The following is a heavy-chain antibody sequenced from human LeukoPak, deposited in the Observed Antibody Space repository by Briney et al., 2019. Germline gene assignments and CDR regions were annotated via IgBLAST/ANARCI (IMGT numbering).Heavy chain of an antibody. CDR3: AKQGFSGLYSSSILYFDY. CDR2: ISGSGGST. V-gene: IGHV3-23*01. J-gene: IGHJ4*02. D-gene: IGHD6-6*01. CDR1: GFTFSSYA. Sequence: GGSLRLSCAASGFTFSSYAMSWVRQAPGKGLEWVSAISGSGGSTYYADSVKGRFTISRDNSKNTLYLQMNSLRAEDTAVYYCAKQGFSGLYSSSILYFDYWGQGTLVTVSS.